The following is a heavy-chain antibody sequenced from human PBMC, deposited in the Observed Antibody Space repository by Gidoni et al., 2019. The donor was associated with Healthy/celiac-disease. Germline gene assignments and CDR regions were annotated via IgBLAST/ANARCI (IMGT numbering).Heavy chain of an antibody. Sequence: QVQLQQWGAGLLKPSETLSLTCAVYGGSFSGYYWSWIRQPPGKGLEWIGEINHSGSTNYNPSLKSRVTISVDTSKNQFSLKLSSVTAAVTAVYYCARGRWELPKFDYWGQGTLVTVSS. CDR2: INHSGST. J-gene: IGHJ4*02. CDR3: ARGRWELPKFDY. CDR1: GGSFSGYY. D-gene: IGHD1-26*01. V-gene: IGHV4-34*01.